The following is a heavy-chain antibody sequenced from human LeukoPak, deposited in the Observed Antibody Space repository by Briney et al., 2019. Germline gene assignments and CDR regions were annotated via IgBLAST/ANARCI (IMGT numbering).Heavy chain of an antibody. CDR3: ARGGYSSGWWDY. J-gene: IGHJ4*02. CDR2: IYTSGST. V-gene: IGHV4-4*07. Sequence: SETLSLTCTVSGGSISSYYWSWIRRPAGKGLEWIGRIYTSGSTNYNPSLKSRVTMSVDTSKNQFSLMLSSVTAADTAVYYCARGGYSSGWWDYWGQGTLVTVSS. CDR1: GGSISSYY. D-gene: IGHD6-19*01.